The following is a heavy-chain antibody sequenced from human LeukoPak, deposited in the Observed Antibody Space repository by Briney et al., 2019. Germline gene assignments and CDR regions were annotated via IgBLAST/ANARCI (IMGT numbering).Heavy chain of an antibody. J-gene: IGHJ3*02. D-gene: IGHD7-27*01. CDR1: GLTFRSYG. Sequence: GGSLRLSCAASGLTFRSYGMHWVRQAPGKGLEWVSFIQYDGIKKFYADSVEGRFTISRDNSQTTVYLQMNRLRAEDTAVYYCAKDRLTADAFDIWGQGTMVTVSS. CDR3: AKDRLTADAFDI. V-gene: IGHV3-30*02. CDR2: IQYDGIKK.